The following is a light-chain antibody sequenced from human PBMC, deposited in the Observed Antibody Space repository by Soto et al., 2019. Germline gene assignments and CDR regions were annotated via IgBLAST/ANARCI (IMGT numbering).Light chain of an antibody. V-gene: IGLV2-14*01. CDR1: SSDVGSYHY. CDR3: SSYTSGRDVYV. CDR2: EVS. Sequence: QSVLTQPASVSGSPGQSITISCTGTSSDVGSYHYVSWFQQHPGKAPKLIIFEVSDRPSGVSTHFSGSKSGDTASLNISGLQAEDEAEYYCSSYTSGRDVYVFGGGTKVTV. J-gene: IGLJ1*01.